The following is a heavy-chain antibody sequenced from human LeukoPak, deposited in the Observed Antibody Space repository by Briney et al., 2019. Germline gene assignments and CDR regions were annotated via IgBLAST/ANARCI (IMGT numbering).Heavy chain of an antibody. Sequence: PSETLSLTCTVSGGSVSSGSYYWSWIRQPPGKGLEWIGYIYYSGSTNYNPSLKSRVTISVDTSKNQFSLKLSSVTAADTAAYYCARGGREDYDILTGYYINDYWGQGTLVTVSS. CDR3: ARGGREDYDILTGYYINDY. CDR2: IYYSGST. J-gene: IGHJ4*02. CDR1: GGSVSSGSYY. D-gene: IGHD3-9*01. V-gene: IGHV4-61*01.